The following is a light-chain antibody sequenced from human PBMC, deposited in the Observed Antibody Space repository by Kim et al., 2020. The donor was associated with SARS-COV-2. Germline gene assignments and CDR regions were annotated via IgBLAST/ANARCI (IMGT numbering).Light chain of an antibody. CDR3: CSYAGRVV. J-gene: IGLJ2*01. V-gene: IGLV2-23*01. CDR1: SVDVGSDNL. Sequence: VQANTIPCTGTSVDVGSDNLAARDQKLPGKAPKPMIYQGSKRPAGVSNRVSGSKCGNSASLTISGLQAEYEADYDSCSYAGRVVFGGGTQLTVL. CDR2: QGS.